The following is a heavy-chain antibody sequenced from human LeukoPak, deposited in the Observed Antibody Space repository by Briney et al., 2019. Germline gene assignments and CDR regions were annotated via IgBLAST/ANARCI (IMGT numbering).Heavy chain of an antibody. J-gene: IGHJ2*01. CDR1: GGSISSYY. V-gene: IGHV4-59*01. CDR2: IYYSGST. D-gene: IGHD2-2*01. CDR3: ARSIVVVPAAIGWYFDL. Sequence: SEILSLTCTVSGGSISSYYWSWIRQPPGKGLEWIGYIYYSGSTNYNPSLKSRVTISVDTSKSQFSLKLSSVTAADTAVYYCARSIVVVPAAIGWYFDLWGRGTLVTVSS.